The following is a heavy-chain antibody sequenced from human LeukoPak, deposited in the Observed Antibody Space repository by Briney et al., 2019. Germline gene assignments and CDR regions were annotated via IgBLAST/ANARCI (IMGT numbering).Heavy chain of an antibody. CDR3: ARDNVRKDDY. V-gene: IGHV3-7*01. CDR1: GFTFSTYW. Sequence: GGSLRLSCTPSGFTFSTYWMTWVRQAPGKGLEWVANINQDGSEKHYVDSVKGRFTISRDNAKNSSYLQMNSLRAEDTAVYYCARDNVRKDDYWGQGTLVTVSS. J-gene: IGHJ4*02. CDR2: INQDGSEK. D-gene: IGHD2-8*01.